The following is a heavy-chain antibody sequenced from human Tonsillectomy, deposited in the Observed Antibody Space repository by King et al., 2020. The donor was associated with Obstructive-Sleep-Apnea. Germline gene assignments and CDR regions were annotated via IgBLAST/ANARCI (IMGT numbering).Heavy chain of an antibody. CDR2: IRYDGSDK. D-gene: IGHD3-3*01. Sequence: VQLVESGGGVVQPGRSLRLSCAASGFTFSSSGMNWVRQAPGKGLEWVAFIRYDGSDKYYADSVKGRFTISRDNSKNTLYLQMNSLRAEDTAVYYCARDQGNWSGSFDYWGQGTLVTVSS. CDR3: ARDQGNWSGSFDY. V-gene: IGHV3-30*02. J-gene: IGHJ4*02. CDR1: GFTFSSSG.